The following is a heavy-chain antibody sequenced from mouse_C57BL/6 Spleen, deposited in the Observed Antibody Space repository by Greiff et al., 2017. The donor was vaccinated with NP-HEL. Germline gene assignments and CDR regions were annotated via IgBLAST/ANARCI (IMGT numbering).Heavy chain of an antibody. CDR2: IWTGGGT. J-gene: IGHJ1*03. V-gene: IGHV2-9-1*01. CDR1: GFSLTSYA. Sequence: VQRVESGPGLVAPSQSLSITCTVSGFSLTSYAISWVRQPPGKGLEWLGVIWTGGGTNYNSALKSRVSSSKDNSKSQVFLKMNRLQTDDTARYYCAREYYGSRVGRYFDDWGTGTTVTVSS. CDR3: AREYYGSRVGRYFDD. D-gene: IGHD1-1*01.